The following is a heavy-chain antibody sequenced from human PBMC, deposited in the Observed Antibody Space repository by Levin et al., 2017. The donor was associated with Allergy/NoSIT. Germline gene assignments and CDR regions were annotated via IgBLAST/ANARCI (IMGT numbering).Heavy chain of an antibody. Sequence: ASVKVSCKASGYTFTSYDINWVRQATGQGLEWMGWMNPNSGNTGYAQKFQGRVTMTRNTSISTAYMELSSLRSEDTAVYYCARGGVLRRGRNWWFDPWGQGTLVTVSS. J-gene: IGHJ5*02. CDR3: ARGGVLRRGRNWWFDP. D-gene: IGHD1-1*01. V-gene: IGHV1-8*01. CDR2: MNPNSGNT. CDR1: GYTFTSYD.